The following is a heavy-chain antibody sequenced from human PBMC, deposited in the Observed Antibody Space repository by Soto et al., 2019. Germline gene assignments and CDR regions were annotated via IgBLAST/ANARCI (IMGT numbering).Heavy chain of an antibody. Sequence: QVQLVESGGGVVQPGRSLRLSCAASGFTFSSYGMHWVRQAPGKGLEWVAVISYDGSNKYYADSVKGRFTISRDNSKNTLYLQMNSLRAEDTAVYYRAKDRVGPKGGSYYFDYWGQGTLVTVSS. CDR3: AKDRVGPKGGSYYFDY. V-gene: IGHV3-30*18. CDR1: GFTFSSYG. D-gene: IGHD3-10*01. CDR2: ISYDGSNK. J-gene: IGHJ4*02.